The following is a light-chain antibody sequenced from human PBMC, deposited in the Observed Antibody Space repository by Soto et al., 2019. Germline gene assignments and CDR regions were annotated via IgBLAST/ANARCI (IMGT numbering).Light chain of an antibody. CDR2: AAS. CDR1: QTIIRY. J-gene: IGKJ3*01. V-gene: IGKV1-39*01. Sequence: DIQMTQSPSSLSASVGDRVTITCRASQTIIRYLNWYQQKVGRAPNLLIYAASSLQSGVPSRFSGSGSGTDFTLTISSLQPEDFATYYCQQSYSTLFSFGPGTKVEIK. CDR3: QQSYSTLFS.